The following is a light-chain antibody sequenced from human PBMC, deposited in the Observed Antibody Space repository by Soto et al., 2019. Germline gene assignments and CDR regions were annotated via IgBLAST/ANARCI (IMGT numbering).Light chain of an antibody. CDR3: QTWSTDTRV. CDR1: SGHNSYA. CDR2: LNSDGSH. Sequence: QAVLTQPPSASASLGASVKLTCTLSSGHNSYAIAWHQQQPEKGPRYLMKLNSDGSHSKGDGIPDPFSGSSAGAERYLTISSPQSEDEADYYCQTWSTDTRVFGGGTQLTVL. V-gene: IGLV4-69*01. J-gene: IGLJ3*02.